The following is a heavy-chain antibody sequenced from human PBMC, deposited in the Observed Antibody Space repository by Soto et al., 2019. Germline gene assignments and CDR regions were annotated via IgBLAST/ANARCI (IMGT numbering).Heavy chain of an antibody. J-gene: IGHJ4*02. CDR1: GSSSDPFT. CDR2: LSWDRSTV. D-gene: IGHD2-15*01. Sequence: HPGGSLRLSCVASGSSSDPFTMHWVRELPGKGLEWVPGLSWDRSTVAYADSVQGRFTISRDHAKNSVDLLMDSLRPDDTALYFCAVSSPDIVVLPSSIYFTSWGPGTQVTVSS. CDR3: AVSSPDIVVLPSSIYFTS. V-gene: IGHV3-9*02.